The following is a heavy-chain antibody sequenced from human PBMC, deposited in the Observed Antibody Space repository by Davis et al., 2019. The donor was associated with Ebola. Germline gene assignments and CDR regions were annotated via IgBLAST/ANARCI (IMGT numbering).Heavy chain of an antibody. CDR1: GYSFTSYW. CDR3: ARRNRGYSGYATGLYYFDY. V-gene: IGHV5-51*01. D-gene: IGHD5-12*01. J-gene: IGHJ4*02. Sequence: GESLKISCKGSGYSFTSYWIGWVRQMPGKGLEWMGIIYPGDSDTRYSPSFQGQVTISADKSISTAYLQWSSLKASDTAMYYCARRNRGYSGYATGLYYFDYWGQGTLVTVSS. CDR2: IYPGDSDT.